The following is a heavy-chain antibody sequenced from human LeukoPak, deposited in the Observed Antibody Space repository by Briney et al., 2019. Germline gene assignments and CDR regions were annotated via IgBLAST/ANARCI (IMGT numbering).Heavy chain of an antibody. V-gene: IGHV3-23*01. CDR1: EFTFSSYA. Sequence: GGSLRLSCAASEFTFSSYAMQWVRQAPGKGLEWVSGISASGGSTWYADSVKGRFTISRDNSKNTLYLQMNSLRAEDTAVYYCAKYVSARGPPYALAVWGRGTTVTVS. D-gene: IGHD2/OR15-2a*01. CDR3: AKYVSARGPPYALAV. CDR2: ISASGGST. J-gene: IGHJ6*02.